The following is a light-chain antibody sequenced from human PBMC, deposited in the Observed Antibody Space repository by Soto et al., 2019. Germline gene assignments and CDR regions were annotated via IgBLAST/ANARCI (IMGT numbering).Light chain of an antibody. Sequence: QSALTHPASVSWSPGHSITISCTGTSDDVGTYDYVSWYQQHPGKVPKLMIFDVSHRPSGVSNRFSGSKSGSTASLTISGLQAEDEADYYCCSYTGINNLYVFGSGTKVTVL. CDR3: CSYTGINNLYV. CDR1: SDDVGTYDY. V-gene: IGLV2-14*03. J-gene: IGLJ1*01. CDR2: DVS.